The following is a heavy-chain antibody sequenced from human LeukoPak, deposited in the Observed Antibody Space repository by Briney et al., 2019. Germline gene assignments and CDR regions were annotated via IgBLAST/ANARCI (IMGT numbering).Heavy chain of an antibody. CDR2: ITSGGGPA. V-gene: IGHV3-48*03. D-gene: IGHD3-10*01. Sequence: PGGSLRLSCAASGFTFSSSEMNWVHQALGKGLEWVSYITSGGGPAYYADSVKGRFTISRDNTRNSLFLQMNGLRAEDTAVYYCARDQRWFGELDFWGQGTLVTVSS. CDR1: GFTFSSSE. J-gene: IGHJ4*02. CDR3: ARDQRWFGELDF.